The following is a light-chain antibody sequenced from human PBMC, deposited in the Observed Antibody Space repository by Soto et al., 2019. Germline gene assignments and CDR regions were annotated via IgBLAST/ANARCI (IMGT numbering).Light chain of an antibody. Sequence: GEIVTITCRASQSISSRLAWYQLKPGKAPKLLISDASSLERGVPSTFSGSGSGTEFTLTISTLQPDDFATYFCQQYTGYSRTFGQGTKVDIK. CDR3: QQYTGYSRT. J-gene: IGKJ1*01. V-gene: IGKV1-5*01. CDR1: QSISSR. CDR2: DAS.